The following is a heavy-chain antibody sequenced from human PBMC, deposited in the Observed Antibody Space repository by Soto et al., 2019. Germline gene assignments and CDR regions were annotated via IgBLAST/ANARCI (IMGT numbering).Heavy chain of an antibody. Sequence: EVQLLESGGGLVQPGGSLRLSCAASGFTFSFYVMSWVRQAPGGGLEWVSAITDTGGTTYYADSVKGRFIISRDNSKNTLYLQMHSLRVEDTALYYCANTKVGTSAWGQGTLVTVSS. V-gene: IGHV3-23*01. J-gene: IGHJ5*02. CDR2: ITDTGGTT. CDR3: ANTKVGTSA. D-gene: IGHD1-26*01. CDR1: GFTFSFYV.